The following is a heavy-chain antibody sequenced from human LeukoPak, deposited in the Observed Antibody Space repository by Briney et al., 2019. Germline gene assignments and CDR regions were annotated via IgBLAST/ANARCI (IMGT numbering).Heavy chain of an antibody. V-gene: IGHV4-59*01. CDR3: AREQDPMSLGDV. CDR2: ISDTGST. D-gene: IGHD3-10*02. CDR1: GGSIIDYK. Sequence: SETLSLTCTVSGGSIIDYKWSWIRQPPGKGLEWIGYISDTGSTNYNPSLKSRVTMSVDTSKKQFSLKLSSVTAADTAVYYRAREQDPMSLGDVWGKGTTVTVSS. J-gene: IGHJ6*04.